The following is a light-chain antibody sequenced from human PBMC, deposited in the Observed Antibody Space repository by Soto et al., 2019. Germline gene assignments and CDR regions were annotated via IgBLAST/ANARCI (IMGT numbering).Light chain of an antibody. CDR1: QGISSY. Sequence: ILLTQSPSSLSASVGDRVTITCRASQGISSYLAWYQQKPGKAPKLLIYAASTLQSGVPSRFSGSGSGTDFTLTISCLQSEDFATYYCQQLNSYPWTCGQGTKVEIK. CDR2: AAS. J-gene: IGKJ1*01. CDR3: QQLNSYPWT. V-gene: IGKV1-9*01.